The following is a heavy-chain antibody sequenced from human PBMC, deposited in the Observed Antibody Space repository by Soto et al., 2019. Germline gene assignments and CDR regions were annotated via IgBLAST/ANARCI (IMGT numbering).Heavy chain of an antibody. J-gene: IGHJ5*02. D-gene: IGHD6-6*01. V-gene: IGHV3-23*01. CDR3: ADDEHSNTLNWLER. CDR1: GFTFSSYA. Sequence: GGSLRLSCAASGFTFSSYAMSWVRQAPGKGLEWVSGISGSGGSTYYADSVKGRFTISRDNSKNTLYLQMNSLRAEDTAVYYCADDEHSNTLNWLERQGQGCLFGVAS. CDR2: ISGSGGST.